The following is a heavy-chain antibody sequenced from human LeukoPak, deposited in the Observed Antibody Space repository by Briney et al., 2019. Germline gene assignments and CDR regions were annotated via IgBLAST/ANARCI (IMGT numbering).Heavy chain of an antibody. V-gene: IGHV4-39*01. CDR2: IDIRGRT. J-gene: IGHJ1*01. CDR1: GDSVSRSDSY. D-gene: IGHD3-22*01. CDR3: ARRRYYDGSGYLE. Sequence: SETLSLTCSVSGDSVSRSDSYWDWTRQPPGKGLGWIGTIDIRGRTHYCQARKTRVTMSVNPSNNQFSLNLRSMTAEDTAVYYFARRRYYDGSGYLEWGQGTLLSVSS.